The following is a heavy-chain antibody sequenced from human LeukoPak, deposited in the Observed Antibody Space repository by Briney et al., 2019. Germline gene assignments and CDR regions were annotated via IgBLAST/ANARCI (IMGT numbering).Heavy chain of an antibody. J-gene: IGHJ4*02. V-gene: IGHV3-30*03. CDR2: ILYDGSNK. Sequence: GSLRLSCVASGFTFSSYGMHWVRQAPGKGLEWVAVILYDGSNKYYADSVKGRFTISRDNSKNTLYLQMNSLRAEDTAVYYCAASGTGVDYWGQGTLVTVSS. CDR3: AASGTGVDY. CDR1: GFTFSSYG. D-gene: IGHD3-10*01.